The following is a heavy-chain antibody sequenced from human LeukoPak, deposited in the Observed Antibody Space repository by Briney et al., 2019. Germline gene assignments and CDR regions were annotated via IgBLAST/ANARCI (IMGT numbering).Heavy chain of an antibody. J-gene: IGHJ4*02. D-gene: IGHD2-2*01. CDR3: AKSHCTTTSCRGNYFDY. Sequence: GGSLRLSCAASAFTFSSYAMNWVRQAPGKGLEWVSVIGGGGGSTFYADSVKGRFTISRDNSKNTLYLQMNSLRAEDTALYYCAKSHCTTTSCRGNYFDYWGQGTLVTVSS. CDR1: AFTFSSYA. CDR2: IGGGGGST. V-gene: IGHV3-23*01.